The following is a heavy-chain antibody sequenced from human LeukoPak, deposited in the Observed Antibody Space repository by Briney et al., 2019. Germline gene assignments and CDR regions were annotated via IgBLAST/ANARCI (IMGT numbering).Heavy chain of an antibody. V-gene: IGHV1-8*01. D-gene: IGHD1-26*01. CDR2: MNPNSGNT. CDR3: ARSGYSGSYQGFDY. CDR1: GYTFTSYD. Sequence: ASVKVSCKASGYTFTSYDINWVRQATGQGLEWMGWMNPNSGNTGYAQQFQGRVTMTRNTSINTVYMELSSLRSEDTAVYYCARSGYSGSYQGFDYWGQGTLVTVSS. J-gene: IGHJ4*02.